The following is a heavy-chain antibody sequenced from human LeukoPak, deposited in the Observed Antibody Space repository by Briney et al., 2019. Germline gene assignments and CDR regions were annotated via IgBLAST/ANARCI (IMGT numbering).Heavy chain of an antibody. Sequence: PGGSLRLSCAASGFTFSSYSMTWVRQAPGRGLEWVSTIDFSGGYIHYADSVKGRFTISRDNSKNTLYLQMNSLRVDDTAVSYCAKDLQGDVGATDYWGQGTLVTVSS. J-gene: IGHJ4*02. D-gene: IGHD1-26*01. CDR2: IDFSGGYI. CDR1: GFTFSSYS. V-gene: IGHV3-23*01. CDR3: AKDLQGDVGATDY.